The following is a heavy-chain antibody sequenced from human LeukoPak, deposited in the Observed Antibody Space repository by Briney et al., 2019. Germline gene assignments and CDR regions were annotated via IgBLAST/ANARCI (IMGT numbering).Heavy chain of an antibody. D-gene: IGHD2-15*01. CDR2: INHSGST. Sequence: PSETLSLTCAVYGGSFSGYYWSWIRQPPGKGLEWIGEINHSGSTNSNPSLKSRVTISVDTSKNQFSLKLSSVTAADTAVYYCARVLWAATQHYYYYYYMDVWGKGTTVTVSS. V-gene: IGHV4-34*01. CDR3: ARVLWAATQHYYYYYYMDV. CDR1: GGSFSGYY. J-gene: IGHJ6*03.